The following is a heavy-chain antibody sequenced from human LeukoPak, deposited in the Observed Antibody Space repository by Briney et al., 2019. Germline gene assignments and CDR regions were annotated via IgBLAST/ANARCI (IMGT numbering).Heavy chain of an antibody. V-gene: IGHV3-20*04. CDR3: ARDYARPDY. CDR2: ITWNGGSI. J-gene: IGHJ4*02. Sequence: GGSLRLSCAASGFTFEDYGMSWVRQAPGKGLEWVSGITWNGGSIGYADSVKGRFTTSRDNAKNSLYLQMDSLKTEDTALYYCARDYARPDYWGQGTLVTVSS. CDR1: GFTFEDYG. D-gene: IGHD4-17*01.